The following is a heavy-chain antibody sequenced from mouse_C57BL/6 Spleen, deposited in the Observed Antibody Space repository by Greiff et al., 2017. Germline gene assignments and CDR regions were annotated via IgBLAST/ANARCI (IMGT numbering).Heavy chain of an antibody. Sequence: QVQLQQSGAELVRPGASVKLSCKASGYTFTDYYINWVKQRPGQGLEWIARIYPGSGNTYYNEKFKGKATLTAEKSSSTAYMQLSSLTSEDSAVYFCARGIYYGSSRYYFDYWGQGTTLTVSS. CDR3: ARGIYYGSSRYYFDY. CDR2: IYPGSGNT. CDR1: GYTFTDYY. J-gene: IGHJ2*01. D-gene: IGHD1-1*01. V-gene: IGHV1-76*01.